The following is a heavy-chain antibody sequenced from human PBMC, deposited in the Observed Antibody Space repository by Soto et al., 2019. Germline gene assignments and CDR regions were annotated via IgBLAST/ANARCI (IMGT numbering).Heavy chain of an antibody. CDR2: INPSGGYT. CDR3: ARGGGIVVVTATYDH. J-gene: IGHJ4*02. D-gene: IGHD2-21*02. CDR1: GYTFSSYY. V-gene: IGHV1-46*03. Sequence: GASVKVSCKASGYTFSSYYMNWVRQAPGQGLEWLGIINPSGGYTTYAQRFLGRVTMTSDTFTSTVHMELGSLTSEDTAVYYCARGGGIVVVTATYDHWGQGTLVTVYS.